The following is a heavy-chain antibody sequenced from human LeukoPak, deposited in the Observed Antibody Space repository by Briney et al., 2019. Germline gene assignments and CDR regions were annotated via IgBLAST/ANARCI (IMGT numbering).Heavy chain of an antibody. Sequence: GRSLRLSCAASGFTFDDYAMHRVRQAPGKGLEWVSGISWNSGSMGHADSVKGRFTISRDNAKNSLYLQMNSLRAEDTALYYCAKSGDSSGYYSYYGMDVWGXGTTVTVSS. D-gene: IGHD3-22*01. CDR2: ISWNSGSM. CDR1: GFTFDDYA. J-gene: IGHJ6*04. CDR3: AKSGDSSGYYSYYGMDV. V-gene: IGHV3-9*01.